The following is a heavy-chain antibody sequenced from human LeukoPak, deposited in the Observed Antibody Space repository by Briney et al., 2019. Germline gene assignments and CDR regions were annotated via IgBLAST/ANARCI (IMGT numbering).Heavy chain of an antibody. Sequence: GGSLRLSCAASGFNFRTYSMNWVRQAPGKGLEWVSYISSGSSTIYYAHSLKGRFTISRDNAKNSLYLQMHSLRAEDTAVYYCVREFSGPTDHWGQGTLVAVSS. V-gene: IGHV3-48*01. CDR2: ISSGSSTI. D-gene: IGHD6-19*01. CDR1: GFNFRTYS. CDR3: VREFSGPTDH. J-gene: IGHJ4*02.